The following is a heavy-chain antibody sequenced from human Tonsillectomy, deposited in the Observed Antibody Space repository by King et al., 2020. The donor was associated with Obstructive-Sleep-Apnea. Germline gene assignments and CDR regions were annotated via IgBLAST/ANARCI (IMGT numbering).Heavy chain of an antibody. CDR2: IFDDGSNK. CDR1: GFTFSTYA. D-gene: IGHD3-10*01. CDR3: AREYYGSGTDAFDM. V-gene: IGHV3-30*04. J-gene: IGHJ3*02. Sequence: VQLVESGGGVVQPGRSLRLSCAASGFTFSTYAMHWVRQAPGKGLAWGAGIFDDGSNKDYADSVKARFTISRDNSAKTLYLQKSNLRVEDTAIYYCAREYYGSGTDAFDMWGQGIMVTVSS.